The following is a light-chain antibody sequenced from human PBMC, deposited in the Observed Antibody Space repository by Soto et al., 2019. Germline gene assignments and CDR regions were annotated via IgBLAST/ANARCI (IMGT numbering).Light chain of an antibody. CDR2: GTS. J-gene: IGKJ2*04. CDR1: QSIIRD. Sequence: DIQMTQSPSSLSASVGDSVTITCRASQSIIRDLNWYQQKPGKAPKLLLYGTSSLQSGVTSRFSGSGSGTAFTPLISTMQHEDVATYYCYQTYATPRSFGQGTKLETK. CDR3: YQTYATPRS. V-gene: IGKV1-39*01.